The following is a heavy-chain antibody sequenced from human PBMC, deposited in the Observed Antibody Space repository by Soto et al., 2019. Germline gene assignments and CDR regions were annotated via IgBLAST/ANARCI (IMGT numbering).Heavy chain of an antibody. CDR1: GFTFTSYS. CDR2: INAGNGNT. D-gene: IGHD2-15*01. J-gene: IGHJ4*02. Sequence: GSVKGSCKASGFTFTSYSIHLVRQAPGQRLEWMGWINAGNGNTKYSQKFQGRVTITRDTSASTAYMELSSLRSEDTAVYYCARDLGGWPDYWGQGTLVTVSS. V-gene: IGHV1-3*01. CDR3: ARDLGGWPDY.